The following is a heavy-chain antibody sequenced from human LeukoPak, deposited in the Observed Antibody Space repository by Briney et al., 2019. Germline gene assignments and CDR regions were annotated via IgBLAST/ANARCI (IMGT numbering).Heavy chain of an antibody. J-gene: IGHJ6*02. V-gene: IGHV3-21*01. D-gene: IGHD2-21*01. CDR1: GFTFSSYS. Sequence: GGSRRLSCAASGFTFSSYSMNWVRQAPGKGLEWVSSISSSSSYIYYADSVKGRFTISRDNAKNSLYLQMNSLRAEDTAVYYCARSDSAAYYYGMDVWGQGTTVTVSS. CDR3: ARSDSAAYYYGMDV. CDR2: ISSSSSYI.